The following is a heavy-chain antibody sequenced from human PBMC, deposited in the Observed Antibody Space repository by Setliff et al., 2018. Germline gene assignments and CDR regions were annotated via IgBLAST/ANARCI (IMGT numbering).Heavy chain of an antibody. CDR2: IGARNVKT. CDR1: GYTFTTYG. J-gene: IGHJ3*02. V-gene: IGHV1-18*04. CDR3: ARRWETGDQDAYDI. Sequence: ASVKVSCKASGYTFTTYGISWVRQAPGQGLEWMGWIGARNVKTNYAQKFQDRVTMTTDTPTSTGYMELRSLTSDDTGVYYYARRWETGDQDAYDIWGQGTKVTVS. D-gene: IGHD7-27*01.